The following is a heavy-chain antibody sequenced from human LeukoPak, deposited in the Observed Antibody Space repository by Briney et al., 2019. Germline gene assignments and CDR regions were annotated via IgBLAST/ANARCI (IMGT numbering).Heavy chain of an antibody. V-gene: IGHV4-59*01. CDR1: GGSISSYC. Sequence: SETLSLTCTVSGGSISSYCWSWIRQPPGKGLEWIGYIYYSGSTNYNPSLKSRVTISVDTSKNQFSLKLSSVTAADTAVYYCARERLRLGESDPYYYYYGMDVWGQGTTVTVSS. J-gene: IGHJ6*02. CDR2: IYYSGST. D-gene: IGHD3-16*01. CDR3: ARERLRLGESDPYYYYYGMDV.